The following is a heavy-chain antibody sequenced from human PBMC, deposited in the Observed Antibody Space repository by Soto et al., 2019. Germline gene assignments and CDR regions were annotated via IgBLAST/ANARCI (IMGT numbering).Heavy chain of an antibody. CDR1: GYTFTSHG. J-gene: IGHJ4*02. V-gene: IGHV1-18*01. Sequence: ASLTVSCKASGYTFTSHGISWVRQEPGQGLERMGWISAYNGNPNYAQKLQGRVTMTTDTSTSTAYMELRSLRSDDTAVYSCARSYCGVSCYIDYWFLGTLLTVSA. D-gene: IGHD2-21*02. CDR2: ISAYNGNP. CDR3: ARSYCGVSCYIDY.